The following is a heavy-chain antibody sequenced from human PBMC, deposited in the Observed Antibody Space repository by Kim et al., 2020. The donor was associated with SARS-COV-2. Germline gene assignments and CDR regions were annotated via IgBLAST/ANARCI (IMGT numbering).Heavy chain of an antibody. Sequence: ASVKVSCKASGYTFTSYYMHWVRQAPGQGLEWMGIINPSGGSTSYAQKFQGRVTMTRDTSTSTVYMELSSLRSEDTAVYYCAREDILTGYYKGYYYYYGMDVWGQGTTVTVSS. J-gene: IGHJ6*02. CDR2: INPSGGST. CDR1: GYTFTSYY. V-gene: IGHV1-46*01. D-gene: IGHD3-9*01. CDR3: AREDILTGYYKGYYYYYGMDV.